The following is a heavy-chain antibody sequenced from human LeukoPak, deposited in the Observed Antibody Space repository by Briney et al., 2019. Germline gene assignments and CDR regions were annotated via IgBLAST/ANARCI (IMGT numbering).Heavy chain of an antibody. CDR3: VRISSTWYGDY. D-gene: IGHD6-13*01. V-gene: IGHV5-51*01. CDR1: GYTFASYL. J-gene: IGHJ4*02. Sequence: TGESLQISCKGSGYTFASYLIGWVRQLPGKGVELMGIIYPGDSETRYSPSFQGQVTISADKSISTAYLQCSSLKASDTAMYYCVRISSTWYGDYWGQGTLVTVS. CDR2: IYPGDSET.